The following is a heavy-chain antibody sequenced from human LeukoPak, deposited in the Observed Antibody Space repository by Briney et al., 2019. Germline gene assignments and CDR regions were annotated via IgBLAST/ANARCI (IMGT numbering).Heavy chain of an antibody. CDR1: GFTFGDYA. Sequence: GGSLRLSCTASGFTFGDYAMSWVRQAPGKGLEWVGFIRSKAYGGTTEYAASVKGRFTISRDDSKSIAYLQMYSLKTEDTAVYYCTREGYYDFWSGYSDYWGQGTLVTVSS. CDR3: TREGYYDFWSGYSDY. J-gene: IGHJ4*02. CDR2: IRSKAYGGTT. V-gene: IGHV3-49*04. D-gene: IGHD3-3*01.